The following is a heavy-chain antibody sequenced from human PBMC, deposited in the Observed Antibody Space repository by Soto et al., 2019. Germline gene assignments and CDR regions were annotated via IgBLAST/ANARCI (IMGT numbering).Heavy chain of an antibody. CDR1: GYTFSSYG. V-gene: IGHV1-18*01. CDR3: ARDVGYGLIDY. J-gene: IGHJ4*02. CDR2: ISAYNGNT. D-gene: IGHD5-18*01. Sequence: QVQLVQSGAEVKKPGASVKVSCKASGYTFSSYGISWVRQAPGQGLEWMGWISAYNGNTNYAQKLQGRVTMTTYTSTSIAYMELRSLRSDDTALYYWARDVGYGLIDYWAQVTLVTVSP.